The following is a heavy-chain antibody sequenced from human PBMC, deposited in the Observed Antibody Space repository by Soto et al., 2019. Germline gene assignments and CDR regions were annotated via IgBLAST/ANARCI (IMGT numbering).Heavy chain of an antibody. CDR2: INHSGST. CDR3: ARTSKFDC. D-gene: IGHD6-6*01. Sequence: QVQLQQWGAGLLKPSETLSLTCAVYCGSFRGYYWSWIRQPPGKGLEWIGEINHSGSTNYKPSLKSRVTMSVDTAKNQFALKLSSVTAADTAVYYCARTSKFDCWGQGTLVTVSS. V-gene: IGHV4-34*01. CDR1: CGSFRGYY. J-gene: IGHJ4*02.